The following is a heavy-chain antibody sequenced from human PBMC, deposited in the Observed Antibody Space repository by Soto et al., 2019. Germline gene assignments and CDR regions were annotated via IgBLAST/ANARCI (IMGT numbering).Heavy chain of an antibody. CDR1: GFTFSSYG. CDR2: ISYDGSNK. D-gene: IGHD4-17*01. J-gene: IGHJ5*02. Sequence: GGSLRLSCAASGFTFSSYGMHWVRQAPGKGLEWVAVISYDGSNKYYADSVKGRFTISRDNSKNTLYLQMNSLRAEDTAVYYCARDRTSVYGDLLFWFDPWGQGTLVTVSS. CDR3: ARDRTSVYGDLLFWFDP. V-gene: IGHV3-30*03.